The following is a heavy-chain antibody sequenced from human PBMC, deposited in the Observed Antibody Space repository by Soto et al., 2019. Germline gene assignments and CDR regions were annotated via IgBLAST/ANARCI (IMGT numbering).Heavy chain of an antibody. CDR3: AKPIQWFGELQGAFDY. CDR2: ISYDGSKK. Sequence: QVQLVESGGGVVQPGRSLRLSCAASGFTFSSYAMYWVRQAPGKGLEWVAVISYDGSKKYYADSVKGRFTISRDNSKNTLYLQMNSLRAEDTAVYYCAKPIQWFGELQGAFDYWGQGTRVTVSS. D-gene: IGHD3-10*01. CDR1: GFTFSSYA. J-gene: IGHJ4*02. V-gene: IGHV3-30*18.